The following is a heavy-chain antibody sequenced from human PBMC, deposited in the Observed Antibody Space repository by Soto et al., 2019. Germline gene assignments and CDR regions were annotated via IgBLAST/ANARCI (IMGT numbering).Heavy chain of an antibody. V-gene: IGHV1-2*02. CDR1: GYTFTGYY. D-gene: IGHD6-13*01. Sequence: ASVKVSCKASGYTFTGYYMHWVRQAPGQGLEWVGWINPNSGGTNYAQKFQGRVTMTRGTSISTAYMELSRLRSDDTAVYYCANSTAAAGNNWLDPCGQGTLVTV. J-gene: IGHJ5*02. CDR2: INPNSGGT. CDR3: ANSTAAAGNNWLDP.